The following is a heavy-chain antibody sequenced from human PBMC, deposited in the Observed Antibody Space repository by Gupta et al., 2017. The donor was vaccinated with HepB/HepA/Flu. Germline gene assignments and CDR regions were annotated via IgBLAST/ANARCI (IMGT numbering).Heavy chain of an antibody. D-gene: IGHD3-3*01. CDR1: GGSFSGYY. V-gene: IGHV4-34*01. CDR2: INHSGST. CDR3: ARAWYTIFGVVITKVHAFDI. J-gene: IGHJ3*02. Sequence: QVQLQQWGAGLLKPSETLSLTCAVYGGSFSGYYWSWIRQPPGKGLEWIGEINHSGSTNYNPSLKSRVTISVDTSKNQFSLKLSSVTAADTAVYYCARAWYTIFGVVITKVHAFDIWGQGTMVTVSS.